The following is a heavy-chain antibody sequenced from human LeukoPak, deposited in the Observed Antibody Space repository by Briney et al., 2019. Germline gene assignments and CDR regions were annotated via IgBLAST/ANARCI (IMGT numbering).Heavy chain of an antibody. CDR3: ARAARVAVAGRGVDY. J-gene: IGHJ4*02. V-gene: IGHV3-11*04. Sequence: PGGSLRLSCAASGFTLSDYYMSWIRQAPGKGLEWVSYISSSGSTIYYADSVKGRFTISRDNAKNSLYLQMNSLRAEDTAVYYCARAARVAVAGRGVDYWGQGTLVTVSS. CDR1: GFTLSDYY. D-gene: IGHD6-19*01. CDR2: ISSSGSTI.